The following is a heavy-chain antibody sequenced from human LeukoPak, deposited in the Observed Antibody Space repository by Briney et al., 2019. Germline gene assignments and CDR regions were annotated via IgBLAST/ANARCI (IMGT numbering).Heavy chain of an antibody. CDR3: ARVANSYGLDY. CDR2: INPSGGST. V-gene: IGHV1-46*01. J-gene: IGHJ4*02. CDR1: RYTFTSYY. Sequence: HEASVKVSCKASRYTFTSYYMHWVRQAPGQGLEWMGIINPSGGSTSYAQKFQGRVTMTRDTSTSTVYMELSSLRSEDTAVYYCARVANSYGLDYWGQGTLVTVSS. D-gene: IGHD5-18*01.